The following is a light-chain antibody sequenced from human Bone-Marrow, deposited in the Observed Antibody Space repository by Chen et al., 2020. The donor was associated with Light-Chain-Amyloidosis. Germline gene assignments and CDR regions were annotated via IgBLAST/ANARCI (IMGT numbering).Light chain of an antibody. CDR1: NSDVGRYDY. CDR3: CSYAGDSWV. Sequence: QSALTHPPSASGSTGQEGTISCTGTNSDVGRYDYVSWDQQHPGKAPKFLIYEVIKRSSGVPDRFSGSKSGNTASLTVSGLQAEDEADYYCCSYAGDSWVFGGGTKLTVL. J-gene: IGLJ3*02. V-gene: IGLV2-8*01. CDR2: EVI.